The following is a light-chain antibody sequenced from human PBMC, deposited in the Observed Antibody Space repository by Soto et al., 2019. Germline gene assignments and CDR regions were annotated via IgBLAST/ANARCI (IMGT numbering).Light chain of an antibody. CDR1: QSVSSSY. Sequence: TFIDSQSVSSSYLAWYQQRPGQAPRLLIYDASSRATGIPDRLSGSGSGTDFTLTISRLEPEDFGVYYCQHYGSSPWTFGQGTKVDI. CDR3: QHYGSSPWT. CDR2: DAS. J-gene: IGKJ1*01. V-gene: IGKV3-20*01.